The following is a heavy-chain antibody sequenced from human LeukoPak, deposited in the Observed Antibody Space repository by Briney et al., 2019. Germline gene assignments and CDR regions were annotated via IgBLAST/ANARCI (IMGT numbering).Heavy chain of an antibody. Sequence: PGGSLRLSCAASGFTFSSYSMNWVRQAPGKGLEWVAAISTTSGNIYYADSVKGRFTISRDNAKNSLYLQMNSLRAEDTAVYYCARGAAVVAASDNWFDPWGQGTLVTVSS. CDR3: ARGAAVVAASDNWFDP. J-gene: IGHJ5*02. CDR1: GFTFSSYS. CDR2: ISTTSGNI. V-gene: IGHV3-21*01. D-gene: IGHD2-15*01.